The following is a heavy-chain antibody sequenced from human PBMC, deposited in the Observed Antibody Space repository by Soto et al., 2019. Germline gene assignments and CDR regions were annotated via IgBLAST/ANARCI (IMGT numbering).Heavy chain of an antibody. CDR1: GYTFTSYA. CDR2: INTGNGNT. Sequence: QVQLVQSWAEVKKPGASVKVSCTASGYTFTSYAMHWVRQAHGQRLEGMGWINTGNGNTKYSQKCQGRVTITRDKSASTAYRKLSSLRSEFTAVYYCARESGQWLTLRRGWFEPRCQGTRVTVSS. D-gene: IGHD6-19*01. J-gene: IGHJ5*02. CDR3: ARESGQWLTLRRGWFEP. V-gene: IGHV1-3*04.